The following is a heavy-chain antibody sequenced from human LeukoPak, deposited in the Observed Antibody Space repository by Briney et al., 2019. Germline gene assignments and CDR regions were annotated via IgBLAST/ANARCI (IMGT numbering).Heavy chain of an antibody. J-gene: IGHJ4*02. D-gene: IGHD2-15*01. CDR2: VRYDGSKT. CDR1: GYIFNSYD. Sequence: GGSVRLSCVTSGYIFNSYDMHWMRQAPGQGLEWVAFVRYDGSKTSLAEYVKGRFIISRDNSKDTLYLQLNSLRADDTALYFCLPHVVVASDDMPGGLTYWGQGTLATVSS. CDR3: LPHVVVASDDMPGGLTY. V-gene: IGHV3-30*02.